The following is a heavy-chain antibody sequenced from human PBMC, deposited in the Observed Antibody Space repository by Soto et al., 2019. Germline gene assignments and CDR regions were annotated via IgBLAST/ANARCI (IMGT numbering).Heavy chain of an antibody. CDR2: ISGSGGST. V-gene: IGHV3-23*01. CDR3: AKPSRSYYDSSGYRH. Sequence: GGSLRLSCSPSGFTFSSYAMSWVRPAPGKGLEWVSAISGSGGSTYYADSVKGRFTISRDNSKNTLYLQMNSLRAEDTAVYYCAKPSRSYYDSSGYRHWGQGNLVTVSS. D-gene: IGHD3-22*01. CDR1: GFTFSSYA. J-gene: IGHJ4*02.